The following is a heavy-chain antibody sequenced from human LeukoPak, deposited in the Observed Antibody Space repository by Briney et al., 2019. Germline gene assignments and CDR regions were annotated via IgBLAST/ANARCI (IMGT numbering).Heavy chain of an antibody. CDR1: GLTFSSYS. V-gene: IGHV3-21*01. Sequence: PGGSLRLSCAASGLTFSSYSMNWVRQAPGKGLEWVSSISSSSSYIYYADSVKGRFTISRDNAKNSLYLQMNSLRAEDTAVYYCARGFENSKYSSGDYWGQGTLVTVSS. J-gene: IGHJ4*02. D-gene: IGHD6-19*01. CDR2: ISSSSSYI. CDR3: ARGFENSKYSSGDY.